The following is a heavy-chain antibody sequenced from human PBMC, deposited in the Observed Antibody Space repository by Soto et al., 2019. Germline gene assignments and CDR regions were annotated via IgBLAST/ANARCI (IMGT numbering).Heavy chain of an antibody. V-gene: IGHV4-34*01. CDR1: GGSFSGYY. CDR2: INHSGST. D-gene: IGHD3-10*01. J-gene: IGHJ5*02. CDR3: ARSGRWVRGVRYNWFYP. Sequence: SETLSLTCAVYGGSFSGYYWSWIRQPPGKGLEWIGEINHSGSTNYNPSLKSRVTISVDTSKNQFSLKLSSVTAADTAVYYCARSGRWVRGVRYNWFYPWGQGALVTVSS.